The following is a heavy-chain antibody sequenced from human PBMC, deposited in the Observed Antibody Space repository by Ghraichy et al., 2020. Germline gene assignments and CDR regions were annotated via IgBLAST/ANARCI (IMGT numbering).Heavy chain of an antibody. D-gene: IGHD5-24*01. Sequence: GGSLRLSCAASGFTFSSYGMHWVRQAPGKGLEWVAVIWYDGSNKYYADSVKGRFTISRDNSKNTLYLQMNSLRAEDTAVYYCARDVVRAGDGYNKFDYWGQGTLVTVSS. CDR2: IWYDGSNK. CDR1: GFTFSSYG. J-gene: IGHJ4*02. CDR3: ARDVVRAGDGYNKFDY. V-gene: IGHV3-33*01.